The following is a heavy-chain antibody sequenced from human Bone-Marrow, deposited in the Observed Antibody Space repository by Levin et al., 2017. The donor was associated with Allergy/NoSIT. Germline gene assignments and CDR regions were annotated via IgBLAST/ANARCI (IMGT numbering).Heavy chain of an antibody. J-gene: IGHJ3*02. CDR2: ISYDGGSK. Sequence: GESLKISCAASGFTFRSYAMHWVRQAPGKGLEWVAVISYDGGSKHYVDSVKGRFTISRDNSQSTLYLQMNSLRDEDTAVYYCASPADSAATHPLIFDIWGQGTMVTVSS. CDR1: GFTFRSYA. CDR3: ASPADSAATHPLIFDI. D-gene: IGHD2-15*01. V-gene: IGHV3-30*03.